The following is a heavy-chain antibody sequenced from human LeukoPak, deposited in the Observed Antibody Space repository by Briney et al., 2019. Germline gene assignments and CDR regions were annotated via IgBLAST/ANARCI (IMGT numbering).Heavy chain of an antibody. CDR1: AGSISTYY. Sequence: SETLSLTCAVSAGSISTYYWSWIRQPAGKGLEWIGRINRSGSTNYNPSLKSRVTMSVDTSKNQFSLKLSSVTAADTAVYYCARGDGSGSYYHMDVWGKGTTVTVSS. J-gene: IGHJ6*03. V-gene: IGHV4-4*07. D-gene: IGHD3-10*01. CDR3: ARGDGSGSYYHMDV. CDR2: INRSGST.